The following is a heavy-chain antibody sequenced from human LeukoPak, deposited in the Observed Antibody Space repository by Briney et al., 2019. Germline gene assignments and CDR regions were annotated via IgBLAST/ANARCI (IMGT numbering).Heavy chain of an antibody. Sequence: GGSLRLSCAASGSTFSIYWMSWVRQAPGKGLEWVANIKEDGNEKYYVDSVKGRFTISRDNAKNSLYLQMNSLRAEDMAVYYCARDHLVVVPTATGDYYYCYMDVWGKGTTVTVSS. J-gene: IGHJ6*03. CDR3: ARDHLVVVPTATGDYYYCYMDV. V-gene: IGHV3-7*01. CDR1: GSTFSIYW. D-gene: IGHD2-2*01. CDR2: IKEDGNEK.